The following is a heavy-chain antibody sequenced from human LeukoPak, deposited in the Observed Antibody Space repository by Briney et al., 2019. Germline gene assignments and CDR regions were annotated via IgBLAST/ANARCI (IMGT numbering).Heavy chain of an antibody. CDR1: GFTFSSYS. Sequence: GGSLRLSCAASGFTFSSYSMNWDRQAPGKGLEWVSSISSSSSYIYYADSVKGRFTISRDNAKNSLYLQMNSLRAEDTAVYYCARDPMAGTGRYFQHWGQGTLVTVSS. V-gene: IGHV3-21*01. CDR2: ISSSSSYI. CDR3: ARDPMAGTGRYFQH. J-gene: IGHJ1*01. D-gene: IGHD6-19*01.